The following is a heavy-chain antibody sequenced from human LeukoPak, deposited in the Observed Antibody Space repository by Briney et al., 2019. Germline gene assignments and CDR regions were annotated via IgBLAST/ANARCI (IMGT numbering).Heavy chain of an antibody. D-gene: IGHD1-26*01. CDR3: AKHPGDFTGIVNYYYMDV. CDR1: GFTFDDYG. CDR2: INWNGGST. J-gene: IGHJ6*03. Sequence: GGSLRLSCAASGFTFDDYGMSWVRQAPGKGLEWVSGINWNGGSTGYADSVKGRFTISRDNAKNSLYLQMNSLRAEDTALYYCAKHPGDFTGIVNYYYMDVWGKGTTVTVSS. V-gene: IGHV3-20*04.